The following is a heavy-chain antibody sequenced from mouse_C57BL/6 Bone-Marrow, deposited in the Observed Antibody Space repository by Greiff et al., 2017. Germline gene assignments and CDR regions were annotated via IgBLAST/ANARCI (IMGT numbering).Heavy chain of an antibody. CDR2: IDPEDGST. Sequence: EVQLQQSGAELVRPGASVKLSCTASGFTFKDYYMHWVKQRPEQGLEWIGRIDPEDGSTDYAPKFEGKATMTADTSSNTAYLQLSSLTSEDTAVYCCSTAYGKEAVGCWGPGATVSV. V-gene: IGHV14-1*01. CDR1: GFTFKDYY. D-gene: IGHD2-1*01. CDR3: STAYGKEAVGC. J-gene: IGHJ4*01.